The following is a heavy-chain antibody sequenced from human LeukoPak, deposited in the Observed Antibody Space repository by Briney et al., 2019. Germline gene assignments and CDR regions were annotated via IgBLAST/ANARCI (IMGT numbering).Heavy chain of an antibody. D-gene: IGHD4-23*01. CDR3: AKTGYGSNPEFDY. V-gene: IGHV3-43D*04. Sequence: GGSLRLSCAASGFTFDDYAMHWVRQAPGKGLEWVSLISWDGGSTYYADSVKGRFTISRDNSKNSLYLQMNSLRAEDTALYYCAKTGYGSNPEFDYWGQGTLVTVSS. CDR2: ISWDGGST. J-gene: IGHJ4*02. CDR1: GFTFDDYA.